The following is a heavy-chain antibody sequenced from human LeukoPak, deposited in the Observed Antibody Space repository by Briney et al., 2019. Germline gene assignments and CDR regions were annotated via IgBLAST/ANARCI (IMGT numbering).Heavy chain of an antibody. CDR2: TYYRSKRYN. Sequence: SQTLSLTCAISRDSVSSNSAAWNWIRQSPSRGLEWLGRTYYRSKRYNDYAVSVKSRITNNPDTSKNQCSLQLNSVTPDDTAGYYCARENSGAFDIWGEGTMVTVSS. D-gene: IGHD1-26*01. V-gene: IGHV6-1*01. CDR3: ARENSGAFDI. CDR1: RDSVSSNSAA. J-gene: IGHJ3*02.